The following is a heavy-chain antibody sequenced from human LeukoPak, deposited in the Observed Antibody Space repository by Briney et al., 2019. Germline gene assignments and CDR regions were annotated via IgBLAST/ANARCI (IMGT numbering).Heavy chain of an antibody. CDR2: ISYHGSNK. D-gene: IGHD1/OR15-1a*01. J-gene: IGHJ4*02. CDR3: AKGGEQKTFRCGMDS. Sequence: PGRSLRLSCAASGFTFSSYGMYWVRQAPGKGLEWVAVISYHGSNKYYADSVKGRFTISRDNSKNTLYLQMNSLRGEDTAVYYCAKGGEQKTFRCGMDSWGQGTLVTVSS. CDR1: GFTFSSYG. V-gene: IGHV3-30*18.